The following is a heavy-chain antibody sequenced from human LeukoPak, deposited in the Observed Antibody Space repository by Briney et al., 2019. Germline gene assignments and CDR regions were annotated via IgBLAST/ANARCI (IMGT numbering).Heavy chain of an antibody. CDR1: GGTIDSVNYY. J-gene: IGHJ6*03. CDR3: ARAFHSDASGRYTAFYYMDV. D-gene: IGHD3-10*01. Sequence: PSETLSLTCTVSGGTIDSVNYYWTWIRQPAGKGLEFIGRIYSTGSTNYSPSLKSRVTISQDMSKNQFYLKLDSVTAADTAVYYCARAFHSDASGRYTAFYYMDVWGKGTTVTVSS. V-gene: IGHV4-61*02. CDR2: IYSTGST.